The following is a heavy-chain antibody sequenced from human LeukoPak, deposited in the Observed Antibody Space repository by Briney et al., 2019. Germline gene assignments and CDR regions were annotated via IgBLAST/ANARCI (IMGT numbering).Heavy chain of an antibody. V-gene: IGHV3-48*03. J-gene: IGHJ4*02. D-gene: IGHD3-22*01. CDR3: ASGSSGYPPY. CDR2: ISSSGDTI. CDR1: GFTFSSFE. Sequence: GGSLRLSCAASGFTFSSFEMNWVRQAPGKGLEWVSYISSSGDTIYYADSVKGRFTISRDNSKNTLYLQMNSLRAEDTAVYYCASGSSGYPPYWGQGTLVTVSS.